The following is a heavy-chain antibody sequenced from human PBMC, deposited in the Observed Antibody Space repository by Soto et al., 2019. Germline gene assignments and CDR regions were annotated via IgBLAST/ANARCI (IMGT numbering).Heavy chain of an antibody. J-gene: IGHJ4*02. D-gene: IGHD2-2*01. CDR1: GGTFSSYT. V-gene: IGHV1-69*02. Sequence: QVQLVQSGAEVKKPGSSVKVSCKASGGTFSSYTISWVRQAPGQGLEWMGRIIPILGIANYGQKFQGRVTITADKATSTAYMELSSLRSEDTAVYYCARALPNCSSTSCYEGYFDYWGQGTLVTVSS. CDR2: IIPILGIA. CDR3: ARALPNCSSTSCYEGYFDY.